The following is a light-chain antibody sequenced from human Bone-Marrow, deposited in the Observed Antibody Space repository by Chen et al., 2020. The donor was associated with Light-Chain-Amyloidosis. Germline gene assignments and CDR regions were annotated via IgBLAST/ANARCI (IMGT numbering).Light chain of an antibody. CDR1: SSDVGSYNR. V-gene: IGLV2-18*02. Sequence: QSALTQPPSVSGSPGQSVTISCTGASSDVGSYNRVSWYQQPPGTVPKLLMYEVSNRPSGVPDRFSASKSGNTASLTISGLQAEDEADYYCSSYSSGSTFVIFGGGTKLTVL. CDR2: EVS. CDR3: SSYSSGSTFVI. J-gene: IGLJ2*01.